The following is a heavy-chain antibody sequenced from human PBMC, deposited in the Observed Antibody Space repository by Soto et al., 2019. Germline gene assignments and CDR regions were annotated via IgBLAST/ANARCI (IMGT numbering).Heavy chain of an antibody. CDR1: GDSVSSNSAA. Sequence: PSQTLSLTCAISGDSVSSNSAAWNWIRQSPSRGLEWLGRTYYRSKWYNDYAVSVKSRITINPDTSKNQFSLQLNSVTPEDTAVYYCARDGGDYYDSSGYYYGDAFDIWGQGTMVTV. J-gene: IGHJ3*02. CDR2: TYYRSKWYN. D-gene: IGHD3-22*01. V-gene: IGHV6-1*01. CDR3: ARDGGDYYDSSGYYYGDAFDI.